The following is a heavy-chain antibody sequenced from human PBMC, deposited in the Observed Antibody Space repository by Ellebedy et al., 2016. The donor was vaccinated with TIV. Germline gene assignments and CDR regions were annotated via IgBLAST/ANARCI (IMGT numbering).Heavy chain of an antibody. CDR2: IIPIFGTA. J-gene: IGHJ6*02. CDR1: GGTFSSYA. V-gene: IGHV1-69*13. Sequence: AASVKVSCKASGGTFSSYAISWVRQAPGQGLEWMGGIIPIFGTANYAQKFQGRVTITADESTSTAYMELSSLRSEDTAVYYCARDFFDRVQLERDGMDVWGQGTTVTVSS. CDR3: ARDFFDRVQLERDGMDV. D-gene: IGHD1-1*01.